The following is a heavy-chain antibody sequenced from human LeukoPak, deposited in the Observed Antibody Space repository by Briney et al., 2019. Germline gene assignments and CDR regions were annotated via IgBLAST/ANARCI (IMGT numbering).Heavy chain of an antibody. Sequence: SETLTLTCAVYGGSFSGYYWSWIRQPPGKGLEWFGEINHSGSTNYNPSLKSRVTISVDTSKNQFSLKLISVTAADTAVYYCARVSSGWLFDYWGQGTLVTVSS. CDR1: GGSFSGYY. V-gene: IGHV4-34*01. J-gene: IGHJ4*02. D-gene: IGHD6-19*01. CDR3: ARVSSGWLFDY. CDR2: INHSGST.